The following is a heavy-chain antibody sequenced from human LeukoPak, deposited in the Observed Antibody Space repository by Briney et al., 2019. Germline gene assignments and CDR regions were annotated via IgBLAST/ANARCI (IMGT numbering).Heavy chain of an antibody. D-gene: IGHD3-10*01. V-gene: IGHV3-7*03. Sequence: PGGSLRLSCAASGYTFSIYWMSWVREAPGKGLEGGANIKQDGSEKYYVDSVKGRFTISRDNAKNSLYLQMNSLRAEDTVVYYCAGAGLLWFGPAGYYGMDVWGKGTTVTVSS. CDR3: AGAGLLWFGPAGYYGMDV. J-gene: IGHJ6*04. CDR2: IKQDGSEK. CDR1: GYTFSIYW.